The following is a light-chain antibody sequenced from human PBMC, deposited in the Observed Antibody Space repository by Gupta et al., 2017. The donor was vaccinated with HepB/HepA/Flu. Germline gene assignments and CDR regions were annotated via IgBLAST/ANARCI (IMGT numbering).Light chain of an antibody. CDR3: QQDGNSPWT. CDR1: QSVSSSY. Sequence: EIVFTQSPGTLSLSPGESAALSCRASQSVSSSYLAWYQQKPGQAPRLLIYGASSRATGIPDRFSGSGSATEFTLTISRLEPEDFAVYYCQQDGNSPWTFGQGTKVEIK. J-gene: IGKJ1*01. V-gene: IGKV3-20*01. CDR2: GAS.